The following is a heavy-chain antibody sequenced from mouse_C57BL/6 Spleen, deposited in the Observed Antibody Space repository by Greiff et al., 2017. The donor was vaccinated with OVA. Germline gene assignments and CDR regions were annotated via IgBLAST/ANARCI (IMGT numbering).Heavy chain of an antibody. CDR1: GYSFTGYY. J-gene: IGHJ1*03. D-gene: IGHD1-1*01. V-gene: IGHV1-42*01. CDR2: INPSTGGT. Sequence: EVQLQESGPELVKPGASVKISCKASGYSFTGYYMNWVKQSPEKSLEWIGEINPSTGGTTYNQKFKAKATLTVDKSSSTAYMQLKSLTSEDSAVYYCARLLRNWYFDVWGTGTTVTVSS. CDR3: ARLLRNWYFDV.